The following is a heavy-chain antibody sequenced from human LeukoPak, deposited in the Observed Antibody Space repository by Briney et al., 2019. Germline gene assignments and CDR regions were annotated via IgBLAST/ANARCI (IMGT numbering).Heavy chain of an antibody. CDR3: AKDRGYCSSTSCYYNWFDP. V-gene: IGHV3-30*02. CDR2: IRYDGSNK. D-gene: IGHD2-2*01. Sequence: PGGSLRLSCAASGFTFSSYGMHWVRQAPGKGLEWVAFIRYDGSNKYYADSVKGRFTISRDNSKNTLYLQMNSLRAEGTAVYYCAKDRGYCSSTSCYYNWFDPWGQGTLVTVSS. CDR1: GFTFSSYG. J-gene: IGHJ5*02.